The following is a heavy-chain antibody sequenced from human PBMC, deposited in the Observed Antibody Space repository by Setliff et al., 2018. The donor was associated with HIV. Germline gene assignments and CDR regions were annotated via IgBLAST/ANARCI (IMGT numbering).Heavy chain of an antibody. CDR2: IYYSGST. CDR1: GGSISSDY. D-gene: IGHD3-22*01. J-gene: IGHJ6*02. Sequence: PSETLSLTCTVSGGSISSDYWSWIRQPPGKGLEWIGYIYYSGSTNYNPSLKSRVTISVAPSKNQFSLKLNSVTTADTAVYYCARSRTSSGYYGVTGYGMDVWGQGTTVTVSS. V-gene: IGHV4-59*01. CDR3: ARSRTSSGYYGVTGYGMDV.